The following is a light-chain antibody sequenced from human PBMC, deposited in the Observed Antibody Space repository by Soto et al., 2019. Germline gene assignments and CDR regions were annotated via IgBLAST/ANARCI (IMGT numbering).Light chain of an antibody. J-gene: IGLJ3*02. CDR2: DVS. V-gene: IGLV2-14*01. Sequence: QSALTQPASVSGSPGQSITISCTGTSSDVGAYNYVSWYQQHPGKAPKLVIYDVSNRPSGVSDHFSGSKSGNTASLTISGLQAEDEADYYCSSYTSSNTLVFGGGTKVTVL. CDR1: SSDVGAYNY. CDR3: SSYTSSNTLV.